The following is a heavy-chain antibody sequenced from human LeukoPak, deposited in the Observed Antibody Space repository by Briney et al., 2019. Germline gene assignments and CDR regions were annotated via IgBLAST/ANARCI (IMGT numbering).Heavy chain of an antibody. V-gene: IGHV4-34*01. CDR3: ARVGGLKIGEFMIFLGLGGYYRGMAV. Sequence: SETLSLTCGVSGGSFSGYYWSWIRQSPGKGLEWTGEINESGSTDYNPSLMSRVTISLDTSKSQSSLKLSSMTAADTATYYCARVGGLKIGEFMIFLGLGGYYRGMAVGAQGTTVSV. D-gene: IGHD3/OR15-3a*01. CDR1: GGSFSGYY. J-gene: IGHJ6*02. CDR2: INESGST.